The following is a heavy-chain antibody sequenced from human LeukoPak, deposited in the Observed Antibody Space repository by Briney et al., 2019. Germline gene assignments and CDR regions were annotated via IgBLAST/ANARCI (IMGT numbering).Heavy chain of an antibody. Sequence: GPSVKVSCKTSGGTFSSYAISWVRQAPGQGLDWMGGIIPLFGTANYAQQFQGRVTITADESTSTAYMELSSLRSEDTAAYYCARDCGAYDRRGYWNRWHAFDIWGQGTMVTVSS. CDR1: GGTFSSYA. CDR2: IIPLFGTA. D-gene: IGHD3-22*01. J-gene: IGHJ3*02. V-gene: IGHV1-69*13. CDR3: ARDCGAYDRRGYWNRWHAFDI.